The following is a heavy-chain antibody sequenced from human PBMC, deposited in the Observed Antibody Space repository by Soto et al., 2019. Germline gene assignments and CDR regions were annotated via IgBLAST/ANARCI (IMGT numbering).Heavy chain of an antibody. Sequence: SETLSLTCTVSGGSISSYYWSWIRQPAGKGLEWIGRIYTSGSTNYNPSLKSRVTMSVDTSKNQFSLKLSSVTAADTAAYYCARVRIAARTGAYGMDVWGQGTTVTVS. D-gene: IGHD6-6*01. CDR3: ARVRIAARTGAYGMDV. CDR1: GGSISSYY. CDR2: IYTSGST. V-gene: IGHV4-4*07. J-gene: IGHJ6*02.